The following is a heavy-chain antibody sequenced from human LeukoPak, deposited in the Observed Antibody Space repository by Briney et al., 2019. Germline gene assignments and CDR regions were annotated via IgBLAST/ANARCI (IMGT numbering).Heavy chain of an antibody. J-gene: IGHJ6*02. CDR2: ISYDGTNE. D-gene: IGHD6-13*01. CDR3: AKDSSTSNYYYGLDV. Sequence: GRSLRLSCAASGFPFSSYGMHWVRQAPGKGLEWLAAISYDGTNEYYADSVKGRFTISRDNSKNTLYLQMNSLRADDTAVYFCAKDSSTSNYYYGLDVWGQGTTVTVSS. CDR1: GFPFSSYG. V-gene: IGHV3-30*18.